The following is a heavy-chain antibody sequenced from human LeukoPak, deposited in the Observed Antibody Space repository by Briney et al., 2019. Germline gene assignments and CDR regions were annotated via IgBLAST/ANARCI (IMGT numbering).Heavy chain of an antibody. Sequence: GGSLRLSCAASGFTFSSYSMNWVRQAPGKGLEWVSSISSSSSYIYYADSVKGRFTISRDNAKNSLYLQMNSLRAEDTAVYYCARGSAVTTYTDVVFDIWGQGTMVTVSS. CDR3: ARGSAVTTYTDVVFDI. D-gene: IGHD4-17*01. V-gene: IGHV3-21*04. CDR1: GFTFSSYS. CDR2: ISSSSSYI. J-gene: IGHJ3*02.